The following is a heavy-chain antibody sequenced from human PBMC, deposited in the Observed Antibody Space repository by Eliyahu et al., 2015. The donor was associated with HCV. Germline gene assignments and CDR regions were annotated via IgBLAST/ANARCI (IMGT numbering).Heavy chain of an antibody. CDR2: ISHDGTNK. CDR3: ASGSFDDY. V-gene: IGHV3-30-3*01. D-gene: IGHD6-6*01. CDR1: GFTFSNSY. J-gene: IGHJ4*02. Sequence: QVQLVESGGGVVQPGXSLXLXCAASGFTFSNSYMHWVRQAPGKGLGWVAVISHDGTNKYYADSVKGRFTTSRDNSKNTLYLQIESLRSEDTAVYWCASGSFDDYWGQGTLVTVSS.